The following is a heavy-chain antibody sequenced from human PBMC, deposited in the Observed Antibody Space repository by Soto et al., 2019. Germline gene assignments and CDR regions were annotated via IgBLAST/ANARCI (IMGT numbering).Heavy chain of an antibody. CDR1: GFPFSSFA. D-gene: IGHD4-17*01. CDR3: ARGKDRDTVTTFDY. V-gene: IGHV3-23*01. CDR2: IHGSGGST. Sequence: EVQLLESGGGLQMGGGSLRLSFAASGFPFSSFAMNWVGQAPGKGLDWFAVIHGSGGSTYYADSVKGRFTISRDNSENTVYLQMSSLRAGDTAIYYCARGKDRDTVTTFDYWGQGTLVTVSS. J-gene: IGHJ4*02.